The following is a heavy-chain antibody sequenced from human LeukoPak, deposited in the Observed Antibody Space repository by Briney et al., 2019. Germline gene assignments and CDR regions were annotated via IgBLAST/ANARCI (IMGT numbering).Heavy chain of an antibody. CDR1: GFTFSSYS. D-gene: IGHD6-19*01. J-gene: IGHJ3*02. CDR2: ISYDGSNK. CDR3: AKARRQWLDAFDI. V-gene: IGHV3-30*18. Sequence: GGSLRLSCAASGFTFSSYSMNWVRQAPGKGLEWVAVISYDGSNKYYADSVKGRFTISRDNSKNTLYLQMNSLRAEDTAVYYCAKARRQWLDAFDIWGQGTMVTVSS.